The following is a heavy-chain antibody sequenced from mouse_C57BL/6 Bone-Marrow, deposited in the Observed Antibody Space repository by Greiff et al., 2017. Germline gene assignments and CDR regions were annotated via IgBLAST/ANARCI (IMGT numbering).Heavy chain of an antibody. CDR2: IHPRSGNT. J-gene: IGHJ2*01. Sequence: VKLMESGAELARPGASVKLSCKASGYTFTSYGISWVKQRPGQGLEWIGEIHPRSGNTYYNEKFKGKATLTADKSSSTAYMELRSLTSEDSAVDLCARDGEYYGCWGQGTTLTVSS. CDR3: ARDGEYYGC. V-gene: IGHV1-81*01. CDR1: GYTFTSYG. D-gene: IGHD2-3*01.